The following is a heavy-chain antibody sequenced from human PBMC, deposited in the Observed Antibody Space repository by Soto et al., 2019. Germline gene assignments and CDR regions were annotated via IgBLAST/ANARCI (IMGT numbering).Heavy chain of an antibody. D-gene: IGHD2-2*01. CDR1: GGSISSGGYY. Sequence: LSLTCTVSGGSISSGGYYWSWIRQHPGKGLEWIGYIYYSGSTYYNPSLKSRVTISVDTSKNQFSLKLSSVTAADTAVYYCARVPCSSTSCISNWFDPWGQGTLVTVSS. V-gene: IGHV4-31*03. J-gene: IGHJ5*02. CDR3: ARVPCSSTSCISNWFDP. CDR2: IYYSGST.